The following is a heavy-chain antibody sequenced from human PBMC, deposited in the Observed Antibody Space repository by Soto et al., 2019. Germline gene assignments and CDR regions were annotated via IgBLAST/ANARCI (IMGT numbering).Heavy chain of an antibody. CDR2: INSDGSST. J-gene: IGHJ4*02. Sequence: GSLTLSFLSSGFTFSSYLMHWVRQAPGKGLVWVSRINSDGSSTSYADSVKGRFTISRDNAKNTLYLQMNSLRAEDTAVYYCARDRWFGELDYWGQGTLVTVSS. D-gene: IGHD3-10*01. CDR1: GFTFSSYL. V-gene: IGHV3-74*01. CDR3: ARDRWFGELDY.